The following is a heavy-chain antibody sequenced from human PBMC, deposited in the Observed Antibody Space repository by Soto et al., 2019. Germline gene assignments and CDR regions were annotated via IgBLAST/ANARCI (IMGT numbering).Heavy chain of an antibody. V-gene: IGHV4-30-4*01. CDR3: ARVSGHNTGYYSVYFMDV. Sequence: PSETLSLTCNVSGGSISSGDYYWTWIRQSPGKGLEWIGYIYYTGSTFYSPSLKSRVTISLDTYEKHFSLDMHSVTAADTAVYFCARVSGHNTGYYSVYFMDVWGQGTTVT. J-gene: IGHJ6*02. CDR1: GGSISSGDYY. CDR2: IYYTGST. D-gene: IGHD5-18*01.